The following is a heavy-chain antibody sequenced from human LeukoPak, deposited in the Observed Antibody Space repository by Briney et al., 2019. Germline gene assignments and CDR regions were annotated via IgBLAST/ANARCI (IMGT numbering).Heavy chain of an antibody. D-gene: IGHD2-2*01. CDR1: GYTFTGYY. V-gene: IGHV1-2*02. Sequence: ASVKVSCKASGYTFTGYYMHWVRQAPGQGLEWMGWINPNSGGTNYAQKFQGRVTMTRDTSISTAYMELSRLRSDDTAVYYCARGTPPAATFYYYYGMDVWGQGTTVTVSS. J-gene: IGHJ6*02. CDR2: INPNSGGT. CDR3: ARGTPPAATFYYYYGMDV.